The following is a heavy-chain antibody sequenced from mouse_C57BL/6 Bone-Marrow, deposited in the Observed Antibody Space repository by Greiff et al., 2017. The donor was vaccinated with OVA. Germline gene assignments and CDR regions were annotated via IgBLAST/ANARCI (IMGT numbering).Heavy chain of an antibody. CDR2: IYPRSGNA. J-gene: IGHJ4*01. Sequence: VQRVESGAELARPGASVKLSCTASGYTFTSYGISWVKQRTGQGLEWIGEIYPRSGNAYYNEKFKGKAILTADKSSSTAYMELRSLTSEDSAVYFCARRERGGNYRYAMDDWGQGTSVTVSS. CDR3: ARRERGGNYRYAMDD. V-gene: IGHV1-81*01. CDR1: GYTFTSYG. D-gene: IGHD2-1*01.